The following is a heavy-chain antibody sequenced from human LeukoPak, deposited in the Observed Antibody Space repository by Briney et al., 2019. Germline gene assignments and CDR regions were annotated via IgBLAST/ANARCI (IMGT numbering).Heavy chain of an antibody. J-gene: IGHJ3*02. CDR2: IGSAGDT. CDR3: ARVNRITRAFDI. V-gene: IGHV3-13*01. CDR1: GFTFSSYD. Sequence: PGGSLRLSCAASGFTFSSYDLHWVRQATGKGLECVSPIGSAGDTYYPGSVKGRFTISRENAKNSLYLQMNSLRAGDTAVYYCARVNRITRAFDIWGQGTMVTVSS. D-gene: IGHD3-10*01.